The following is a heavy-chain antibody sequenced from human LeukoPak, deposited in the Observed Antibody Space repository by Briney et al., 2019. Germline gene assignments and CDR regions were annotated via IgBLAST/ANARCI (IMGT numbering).Heavy chain of an antibody. CDR2: IWYDGSNK. D-gene: IGHD6-13*01. CDR1: GFTFSSYG. V-gene: IGHV3-33*01. J-gene: IGHJ6*02. Sequence: GGSLRLSCAASGFTFSSYGMHWVRQAPCKGLEWVAVIWYDGSNKYYADSVKGRFTISRDNSKNTLYLQMNSLRAEDTAVYYCARDRYSSSWPLYYYYGMDVWGQGTTVTVSS. CDR3: ARDRYSSSWPLYYYYGMDV.